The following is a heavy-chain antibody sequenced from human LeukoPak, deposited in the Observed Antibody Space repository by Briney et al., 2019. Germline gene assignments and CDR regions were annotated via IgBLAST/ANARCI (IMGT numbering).Heavy chain of an antibody. D-gene: IGHD3-22*01. CDR1: GFTFSTYA. CDR3: AKDRAYYSDSSGYYLVRAYDY. Sequence: PGGSLRPSCAASGFTFSTYAMSWVRQAPGKGLEWVLGISGSGGSTFYADSVKGRFTISRDNSKNTLYLQMNSLRAEDTAVYYCAKDRAYYSDSSGYYLVRAYDYWGQGTLVTVSS. J-gene: IGHJ4*02. CDR2: ISGSGGST. V-gene: IGHV3-23*01.